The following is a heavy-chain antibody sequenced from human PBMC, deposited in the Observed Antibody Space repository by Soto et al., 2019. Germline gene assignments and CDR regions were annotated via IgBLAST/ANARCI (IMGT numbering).Heavy chain of an antibody. CDR1: GFTFSSYA. CDR3: ARATSGWYKDAFDI. CDR2: ISYDGSNK. D-gene: IGHD6-19*01. Sequence: QVQLVESGGGVVQPGRSLRLSCAASGFTFSSYAMHWVRQAPGKGLEWVAVISYDGSNKYYADSVKGRFTISRDNSKHTLYLQMNSLRPEDTAVYYCARATSGWYKDAFDIWGQGTMVTVSS. V-gene: IGHV3-30-3*01. J-gene: IGHJ3*02.